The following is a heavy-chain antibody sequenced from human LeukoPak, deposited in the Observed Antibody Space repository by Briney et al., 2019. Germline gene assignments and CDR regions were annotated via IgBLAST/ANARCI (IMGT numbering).Heavy chain of an antibody. V-gene: IGHV4-4*07. CDR2: IYTSGSI. Sequence: SETLSLTCTVSGGSISSYYWSWIRQPAGKGLEWIGRIYTSGSITYNPSLKSRVSMSVDTSKNQFFLKLSRLRSDDTAVYYCTRALGQWLPHAFDIWGQGTMVIVSS. J-gene: IGHJ3*02. CDR1: GGSISSYY. D-gene: IGHD6-19*01. CDR3: TRALGQWLPHAFDI.